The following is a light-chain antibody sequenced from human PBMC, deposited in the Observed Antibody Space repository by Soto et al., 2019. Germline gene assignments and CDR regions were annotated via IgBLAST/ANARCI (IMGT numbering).Light chain of an antibody. CDR3: QQYNNWPRT. V-gene: IGKV3-15*01. J-gene: IGKJ1*01. CDR2: GAS. CDR1: QRVSSN. Sequence: EIVITPAPATLFVSPGERATLSFRASQRVSSNLAWYQQKPAQAPRLLIYGASTRATGIPARFSGSGSGTEFTLTISSLQSEDFAVYYCQQYNNWPRTFGQGTKVHIK.